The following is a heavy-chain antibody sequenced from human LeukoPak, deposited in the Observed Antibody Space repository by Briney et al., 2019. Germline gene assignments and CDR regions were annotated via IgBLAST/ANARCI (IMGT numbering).Heavy chain of an antibody. D-gene: IGHD5-18*01. CDR2: INPNSGGT. J-gene: IGHJ6*03. V-gene: IGHV1-2*02. Sequence: ASVKVSCKASGYTFTGYYMHWVRQAPGQGLEWMGWINPNSGGTNYAQKFQGRVTMTRDTSISTAYMELSRLRSDDTAVYYCASLRGYSSYYYMDVWGKGTTVTVSS. CDR1: GYTFTGYY. CDR3: ASLRGYSSYYYMDV.